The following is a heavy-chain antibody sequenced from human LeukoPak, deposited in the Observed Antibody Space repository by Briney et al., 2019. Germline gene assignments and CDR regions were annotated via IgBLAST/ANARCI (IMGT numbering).Heavy chain of an antibody. V-gene: IGHV4-4*09. D-gene: IGHD2-2*01. CDR1: GGSISSYY. CDR2: IYHSGGT. Sequence: SETLSLTCTVSGGSISSYYWSWIRQPPGKGLEWIGYIYHSGGTYYSPSLKSRVTISIDTSKNQFSLKLSSVTAADTAVYYCARVACSSTSCYVGEHYYYYGMDVWGQGTTVTVSS. CDR3: ARVACSSTSCYVGEHYYYYGMDV. J-gene: IGHJ6*02.